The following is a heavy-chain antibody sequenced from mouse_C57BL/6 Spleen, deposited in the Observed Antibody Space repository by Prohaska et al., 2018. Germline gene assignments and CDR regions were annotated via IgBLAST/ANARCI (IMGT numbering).Heavy chain of an antibody. Sequence: EVQLVESGGGLVKPGGSLKLSCAASGFTFSSYAMSWVRQTPEKRLEWVATISDGGSYTYYPDNVKGRFTISRDNAKNNLYLQMSHLKSEDTAMYYCAITTVLHYYAMDCWGEGTSGTVS. CDR2: ISDGGSYT. CDR1: GFTFSSYA. J-gene: IGHJ4*01. CDR3: AITTVLHYYAMDC. V-gene: IGHV5-4*01. D-gene: IGHD1-1*01.